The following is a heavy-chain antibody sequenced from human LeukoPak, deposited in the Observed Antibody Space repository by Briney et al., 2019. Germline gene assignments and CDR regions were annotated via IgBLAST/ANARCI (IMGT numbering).Heavy chain of an antibody. CDR2: ISYDGSNK. V-gene: IGHV3-30*04. Sequence: GGSLRLSCAASGFTFSSYAMHWVRQAPGKGLEWVAVISYDGSNKYYADSVKGRFTISRDIATSTLYLQMNSLRTDDTAVYYCARAVGYGAGSYGFDFWGQGTTVTVSS. CDR1: GFTFSSYA. CDR3: ARAVGYGAGSYGFDF. J-gene: IGHJ3*01. D-gene: IGHD3-10*01.